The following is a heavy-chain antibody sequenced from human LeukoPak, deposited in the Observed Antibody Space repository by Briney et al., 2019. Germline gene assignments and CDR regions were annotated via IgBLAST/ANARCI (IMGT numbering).Heavy chain of an antibody. CDR2: INAGNGNT. CDR1: GYTFTSYA. D-gene: IGHD3-22*01. V-gene: IGHV1-3*01. J-gene: IGHJ6*02. CDR3: ASDYTYYYDSSGPPYYYYGMDV. Sequence: ASVKVSCKASGYTFTSYAMHWVRQAPGQRLEWMGWINAGNGNTKYSQKFQGRVTITRDTSASTAYMELSSLRSEDTAVNYCASDYTYYYDSSGPPYYYYGMDVWGQGTTVTVSS.